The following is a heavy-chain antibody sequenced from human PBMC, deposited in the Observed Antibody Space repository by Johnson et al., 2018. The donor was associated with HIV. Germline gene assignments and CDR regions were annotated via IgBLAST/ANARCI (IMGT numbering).Heavy chain of an antibody. CDR3: AKDRVRYTSDVDAFDL. J-gene: IGHJ3*01. Sequence: QMQLVESGGGVVQPGRSLRLSCAASGFTFSSYGMHWVRQAPGKGLEWVAVIWYDGSNKYYADSLKGRFTISRDNSKNKLYLQTNSLRAEDTALYSCAKDRVRYTSDVDAFDLLGQGTMVTVSS. CDR1: GFTFSSYG. CDR2: IWYDGSNK. V-gene: IGHV3-33*06. D-gene: IGHD1-1*01.